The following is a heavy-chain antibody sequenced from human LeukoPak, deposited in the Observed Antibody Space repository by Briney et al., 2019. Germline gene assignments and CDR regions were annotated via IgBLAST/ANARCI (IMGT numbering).Heavy chain of an antibody. CDR3: ARDPHYYDSSGAFDY. D-gene: IGHD3-22*01. J-gene: IGHJ4*02. CDR1: GYTFTGYY. Sequence: ASVKVSCKASGYTFTGYYMHWVRQAPGQGLEWMGWINPNSGGTNCAQKFQGRVTMTRDTSISTAYMELSRLRSDDTAVYYCARDPHYYDSSGAFDYWGQGTLVTVSS. V-gene: IGHV1-2*02. CDR2: INPNSGGT.